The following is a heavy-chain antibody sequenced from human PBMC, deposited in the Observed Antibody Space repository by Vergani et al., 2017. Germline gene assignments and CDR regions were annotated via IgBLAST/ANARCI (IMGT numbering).Heavy chain of an antibody. D-gene: IGHD3-10*01. J-gene: IGHJ6*02. Sequence: QVQLQESGPGLVKPSETLTLTCDVSDSSIMTNPYWGWFRQSPGKGLKWIGCIHHSGDTHYNSSLKSRVSISIVSSSKFSLSLTSVTAADTAISYCARHRGSGGFFPSSYFYGMDVLGHGTTVTVSS. CDR1: DSSIMTNPY. CDR2: IHHSGDT. CDR3: ARHRGSGGFFPSSYFYGMDV. V-gene: IGHV4-38-2*01.